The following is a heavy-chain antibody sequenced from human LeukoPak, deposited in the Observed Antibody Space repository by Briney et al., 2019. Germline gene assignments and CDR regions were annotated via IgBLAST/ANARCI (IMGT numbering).Heavy chain of an antibody. V-gene: IGHV3-74*01. CDR1: GFTFSGYW. D-gene: IGHD6-19*01. CDR3: VRDYDLGSGWTGPGDY. Sequence: PGGSLRLSCAASGFTFSGYWMHWVRQAPGRGLVWASRISGDGSATNYADSVRGRFTISRDNAKNALYLQMDSLRPEDTALYFCVRDYDLGSGWTGPGDYWGPGSLVTVSS. CDR2: ISGDGSAT. J-gene: IGHJ4*02.